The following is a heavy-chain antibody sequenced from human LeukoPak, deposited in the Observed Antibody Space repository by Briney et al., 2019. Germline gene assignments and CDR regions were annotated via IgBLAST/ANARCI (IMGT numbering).Heavy chain of an antibody. J-gene: IGHJ4*02. CDR1: GFTFSSYA. CDR3: ARDPLQMATITRTFDY. D-gene: IGHD5-24*01. V-gene: IGHV3-30*04. CDR2: ISYDGSNK. Sequence: GGSLRLSCAASGFTFSSYAMHWVRQAPGKGLEWVAVISYDGSNKYYADSVKGRFTISRDDSKNTLYMQMNSLRAEDTAVYYCARDPLQMATITRTFDYWGQGTLVTVSS.